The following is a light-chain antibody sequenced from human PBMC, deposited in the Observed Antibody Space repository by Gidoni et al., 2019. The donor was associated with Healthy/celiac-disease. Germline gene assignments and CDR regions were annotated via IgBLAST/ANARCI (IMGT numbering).Light chain of an antibody. CDR3: QQYGSSPET. Sequence: EIVLTQSPGTLSLSPGERATLSCRASQSVSSSYLAWYQQKPGQAPRLLICGASSRATGIPDRFIGSGSGTDFTLTISRLEPEDFAVYYCQQYGSSPETFGQGTKVEIK. CDR1: QSVSSSY. V-gene: IGKV3-20*01. J-gene: IGKJ1*01. CDR2: GAS.